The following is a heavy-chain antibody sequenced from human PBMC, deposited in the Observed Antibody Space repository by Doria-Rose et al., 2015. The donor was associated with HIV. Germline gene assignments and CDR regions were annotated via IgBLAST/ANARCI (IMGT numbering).Heavy chain of an antibody. Sequence: QITLKESGPVLVKPTETLTLTCTVSGVSLSSPGVGVSWIRQPPGKALEWLANIFADDESSYKTSLKSRLTISRGTSKSQVVLTMTDMDPVDTATYYCARIKSSRWYHKYYFDFWGQGTLVIVSA. CDR3: ARIKSSRWYHKYYFDF. V-gene: IGHV2-26*01. D-gene: IGHD6-13*01. CDR1: GVSLSSPGVG. J-gene: IGHJ4*02. CDR2: IFADDES.